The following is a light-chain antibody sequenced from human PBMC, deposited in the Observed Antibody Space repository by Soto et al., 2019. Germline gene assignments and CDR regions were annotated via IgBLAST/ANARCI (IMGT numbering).Light chain of an antibody. V-gene: IGKV3-20*01. CDR1: QSVNSSY. CDR2: GAS. J-gene: IGKJ1*01. Sequence: EIVLTQSPGTLSLSPGERATLSCRASQSVNSSYLAWYQQKGGQAPRLLIYGASSSATGIPDRFSGSGSGTDFPLTISRLEPEDFAVYYCQQYGRSPWTFGQGTKVEIK. CDR3: QQYGRSPWT.